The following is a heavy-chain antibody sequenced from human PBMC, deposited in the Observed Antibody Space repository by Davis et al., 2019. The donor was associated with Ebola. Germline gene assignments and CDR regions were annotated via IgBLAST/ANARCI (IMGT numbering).Heavy chain of an antibody. Sequence: GGSLRLSCAASGFTFSSYEMNWVRQAPGKGLEWVSYISSSGSTIYYADSVKGRFTISRDNAKNSLYLQMNSLRAEDKAVYYCAREYRAPYYGSYGMDVWGQGTTVTVSS. J-gene: IGHJ6*02. CDR1: GFTFSSYE. D-gene: IGHD3-10*01. CDR3: AREYRAPYYGSYGMDV. V-gene: IGHV3-48*03. CDR2: ISSSGSTI.